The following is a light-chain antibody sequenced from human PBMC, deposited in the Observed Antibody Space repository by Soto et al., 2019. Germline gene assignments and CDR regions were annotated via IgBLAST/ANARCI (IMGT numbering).Light chain of an antibody. Sequence: DIQMTQSPSSLSASVGDRVTITCRASQTISTYLNWYQQKPGNAPKLLISGASSLQSGVPSRFSGSGSGTDVTLSISSLQAEDVGTYYCQQTYSIPPYTFGQGTKLEI. CDR1: QTISTY. V-gene: IGKV1-39*01. J-gene: IGKJ2*01. CDR3: QQTYSIPPYT. CDR2: GAS.